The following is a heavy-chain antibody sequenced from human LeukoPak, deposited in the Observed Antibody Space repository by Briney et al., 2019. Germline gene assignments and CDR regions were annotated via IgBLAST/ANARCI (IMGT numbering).Heavy chain of an antibody. J-gene: IGHJ4*02. CDR2: IYPGDSDT. V-gene: IGHV5-51*01. CDR1: GYSFTTYW. D-gene: IGHD2-21*02. Sequence: GESQKISCKGSGYSFTTYWIGWVRQMPGKGLEWMGIIYPGDSDTRYSPSFQGQVTISADKSISTAYLQWSSLKASDSAMYYCARSWVTGYGTVLDYWGQGTLVSVSS. CDR3: ARSWVTGYGTVLDY.